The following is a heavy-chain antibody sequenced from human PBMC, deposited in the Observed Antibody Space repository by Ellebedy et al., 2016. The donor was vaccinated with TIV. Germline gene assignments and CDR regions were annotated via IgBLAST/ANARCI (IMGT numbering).Heavy chain of an antibody. CDR3: EKEIAPEPGPYFDY. CDR1: GFTFATYA. V-gene: IGHV3-23*01. CDR2: ISGSGGAT. Sequence: PGGSLRLSCAASGFTFATYAMTWVRQAPGNGLEWVATISGSGGATYYPDSVQGRLSVSRDNSKNTLYLQVNSLRPEDTAVYYCEKEIAPEPGPYFDYWGQGTLVTVSS. J-gene: IGHJ4*02. D-gene: IGHD1-14*01.